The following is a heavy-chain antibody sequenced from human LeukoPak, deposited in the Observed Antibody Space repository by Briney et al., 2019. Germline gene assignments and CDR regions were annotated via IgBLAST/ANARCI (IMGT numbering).Heavy chain of an antibody. Sequence: QPGGSLRLSCAASGFTFSSYAMHWVRQAPGKGLEYVSAISSNGGSTYYANSVKGRFTISRDNSKNTLYLQMGSLRAEDMAVYYCARDGPNFEFDPWGQGTLVTVSS. D-gene: IGHD5-24*01. CDR2: ISSNGGST. J-gene: IGHJ5*02. V-gene: IGHV3-64*01. CDR3: ARDGPNFEFDP. CDR1: GFTFSSYA.